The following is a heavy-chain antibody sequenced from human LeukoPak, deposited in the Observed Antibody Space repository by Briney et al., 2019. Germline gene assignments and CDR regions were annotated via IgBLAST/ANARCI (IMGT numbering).Heavy chain of an antibody. CDR2: IYHSGST. Sequence: SETLSLTCTVSGYSISSGYYWGWIRQPPGKGLEWIGNIYHSGSTYYNPSLKSRVTMSVDTSKNQFSLKLSSVTAADTAVYHCARGYSSSWYYNWFDPWGQGTLVTVSS. CDR1: GYSISSGYY. D-gene: IGHD6-13*01. J-gene: IGHJ5*02. CDR3: ARGYSSSWYYNWFDP. V-gene: IGHV4-38-2*02.